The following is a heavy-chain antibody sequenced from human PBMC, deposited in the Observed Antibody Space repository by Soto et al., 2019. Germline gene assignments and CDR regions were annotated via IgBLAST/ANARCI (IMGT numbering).Heavy chain of an antibody. D-gene: IGHD3-3*01. CDR1: GGSISSSSYY. Sequence: QLQLQESGPGLVKPSETLSLTCTVSGGSISSSSYYWGWIRQPPGKGLEWIGSIYYSGSPYYNPSLKSRVTISVDTSKNQFSLKLSSVTAADTAVYYCARGPIFGVVILLGLHDAFDIWGQGTMVTVSS. CDR2: IYYSGSP. J-gene: IGHJ3*02. V-gene: IGHV4-39*01. CDR3: ARGPIFGVVILLGLHDAFDI.